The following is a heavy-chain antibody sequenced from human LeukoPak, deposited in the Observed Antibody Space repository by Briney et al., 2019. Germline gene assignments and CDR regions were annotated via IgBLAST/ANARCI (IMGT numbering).Heavy chain of an antibody. D-gene: IGHD6-19*01. Sequence: GASVTVSCKASGYTFTIYYMHWVRQAPGQGLEWMGIINPSGGSTSYAQKFQGRVTMTRDTSTSTVYMELSSLRSEDTAVYYCAMDSGWFPDAFDIWGQGTMVTVSS. V-gene: IGHV1-46*01. CDR1: GYTFTIYY. J-gene: IGHJ3*02. CDR2: INPSGGST. CDR3: AMDSGWFPDAFDI.